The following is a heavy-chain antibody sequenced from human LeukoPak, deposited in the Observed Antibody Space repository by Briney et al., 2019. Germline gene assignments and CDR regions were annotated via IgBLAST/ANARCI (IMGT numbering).Heavy chain of an antibody. V-gene: IGHV3-23*01. Sequence: GGSLRLSCAASGFTFRSYAMSWVRQAPGKGLEWVSAISGSDYSTYYADSVKGRFTLSRDNSKNTLYLQMNSLRAEDPALYYCAKDAGGFGGQFDYWGQGTLVTVSS. CDR1: GFTFRSYA. CDR2: ISGSDYST. J-gene: IGHJ4*02. CDR3: AKDAGGFGGQFDY. D-gene: IGHD3-10*01.